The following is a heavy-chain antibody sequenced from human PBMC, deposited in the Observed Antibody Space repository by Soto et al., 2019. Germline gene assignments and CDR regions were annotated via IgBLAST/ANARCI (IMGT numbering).Heavy chain of an antibody. CDR1: GGSISSYY. J-gene: IGHJ5*02. CDR3: ARGPNRYCSGGSYFNWFDP. Sequence: SETLSLTCTVSGGSISSYYWSWIRQPPGKGLEWIGYIYYSGSTNYNPSLKSRVTISVDTSKNQFSLKLSSVTAADTAVYYCARGPNRYCSGGSYFNWFDPWGQGTLVTVSS. D-gene: IGHD2-15*01. V-gene: IGHV4-59*01. CDR2: IYYSGST.